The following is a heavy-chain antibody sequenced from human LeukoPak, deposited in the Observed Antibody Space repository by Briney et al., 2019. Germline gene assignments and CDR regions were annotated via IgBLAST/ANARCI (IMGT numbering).Heavy chain of an antibody. CDR2: MKPDGSEK. CDR1: GFSFSDYW. CDR3: ARSGAGSDY. V-gene: IGHV3-7*01. Sequence: GGSLRLSCAASGFSFSDYWISWVRQAPGKGLEWVANMKPDGSEKYYVDSVKGRFTISRDNAKNSLYLQINSLRAEDTAVYYCARSGAGSDYWGQGTLVTVSS. D-gene: IGHD1-14*01. J-gene: IGHJ4*02.